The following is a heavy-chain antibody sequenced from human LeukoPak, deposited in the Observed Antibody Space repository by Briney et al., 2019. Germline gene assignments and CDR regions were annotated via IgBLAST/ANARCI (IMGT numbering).Heavy chain of an antibody. Sequence: SETLSLTCTVSGGSISSAGFYWSWIRQPPGKGLEWIGYIYYSGSTYYNPSLKSRVSMSVGTSKNQFSLNLSSVTAADTAVYYCARAYSNPNFDCWGQGTLVTVSS. CDR1: GGSISSAGFY. D-gene: IGHD4-11*01. V-gene: IGHV4-30-4*01. CDR3: ARAYSNPNFDC. J-gene: IGHJ4*02. CDR2: IYYSGST.